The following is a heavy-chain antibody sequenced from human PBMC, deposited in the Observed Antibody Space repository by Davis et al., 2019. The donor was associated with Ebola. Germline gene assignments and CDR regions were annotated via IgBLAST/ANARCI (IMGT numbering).Heavy chain of an antibody. J-gene: IGHJ3*02. CDR1: GGTFSSYA. V-gene: IGHV1-69*04. CDR2: IIPILGIA. D-gene: IGHD3-22*01. Sequence: AASVKVSCKASGGTFSSYAISWVRQAPGQGLEWMGRIIPILGIANYAQKFQGRVTITADKSTSTAYMELSSLRSEDTAVYYCARERYYYDSSGYHTAFDIWGQGTMVTVSS. CDR3: ARERYYYDSSGYHTAFDI.